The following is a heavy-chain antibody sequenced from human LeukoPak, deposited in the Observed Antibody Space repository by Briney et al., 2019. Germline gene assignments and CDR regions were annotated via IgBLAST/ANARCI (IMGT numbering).Heavy chain of an antibody. D-gene: IGHD6-19*01. CDR3: ATDPGIAVAEGYYYYGMDV. J-gene: IGHJ6*02. CDR1: GYTLTELS. Sequence: GASVTLSCKVSGYTLTELSMHWVRQAHGKGLERMGGFDPEDGETIYAQKFQGRVTMTEDTSTDTAYMELSSLRSEDTAVYSCATDPGIAVAEGYYYYGMDVGGQGTTVTVSS. V-gene: IGHV1-24*01. CDR2: FDPEDGET.